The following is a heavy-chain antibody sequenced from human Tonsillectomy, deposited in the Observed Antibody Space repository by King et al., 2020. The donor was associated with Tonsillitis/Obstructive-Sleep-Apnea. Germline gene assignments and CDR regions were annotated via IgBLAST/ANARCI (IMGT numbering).Heavy chain of an antibody. CDR3: ARGYYYVSSGYFYLNGNWFDP. CDR1: GGSISSYY. Sequence: QLQESGPGLVKTSETLSLTCTVSGGSISSYYWTWLRQPPGKGLEWIGYIYYSGSTNYNSSLKSRVTISVDTSKNQFSLKLSSVTAADTAVYYCARGYYYVSSGYFYLNGNWFDPWGQGTLVTVSS. V-gene: IGHV4-59*08. CDR2: IYYSGST. J-gene: IGHJ5*02. D-gene: IGHD3-22*01.